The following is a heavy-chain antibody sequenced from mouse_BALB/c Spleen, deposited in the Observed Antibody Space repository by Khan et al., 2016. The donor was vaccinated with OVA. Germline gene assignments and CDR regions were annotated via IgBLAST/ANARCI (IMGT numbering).Heavy chain of an antibody. D-gene: IGHD1-2*01. Sequence: EVQLVESGPGLVKPSQSLSLTCTVTGYSITSGYGWNWIRQFPGNKLEWMGYISYSGSTNYNPSFKSRISITRETSKNQFFLQLNSVTTEDTATYYCARTARIKYWGQGTILTGSS. CDR3: ARTARIKY. J-gene: IGHJ2*01. CDR1: GYSITSGYG. CDR2: ISYSGST. V-gene: IGHV3-2*02.